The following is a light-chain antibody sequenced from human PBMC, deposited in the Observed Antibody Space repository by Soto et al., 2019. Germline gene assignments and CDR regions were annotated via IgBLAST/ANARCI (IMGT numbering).Light chain of an antibody. J-gene: IGKJ1*01. V-gene: IGKV1-5*01. Sequence: DIQMTQSPSTLSASVGDRVTITCRAGQTISNWLAWYQQKPGKAPNLLIYDASSLKSGVPSRFSGSGSGTEFTLTISSLQPDDFATYYCQHYNSYSEAFGQGTKVDIK. CDR3: QHYNSYSEA. CDR2: DAS. CDR1: QTISNW.